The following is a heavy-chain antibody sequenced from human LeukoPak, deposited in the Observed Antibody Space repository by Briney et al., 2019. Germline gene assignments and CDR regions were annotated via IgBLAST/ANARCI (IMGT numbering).Heavy chain of an antibody. J-gene: IGHJ4*02. D-gene: IGHD5-24*01. CDR1: GGSFSGYY. Sequence: SATLSLTCAVYGGSFSGYYWSWIRQPPGKGLEWIGEINHSGSTNYNPSLKSRVTISVDTSKNQFSLKLSSVTAADTAVYYCARGRRWLQLRAPFDYWGQGTLVTVSS. V-gene: IGHV4-34*01. CDR3: ARGRRWLQLRAPFDY. CDR2: INHSGST.